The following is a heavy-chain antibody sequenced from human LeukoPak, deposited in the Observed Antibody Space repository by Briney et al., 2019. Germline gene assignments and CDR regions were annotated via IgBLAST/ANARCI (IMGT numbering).Heavy chain of an antibody. Sequence: PSETLSLTCTVPGGSISSYYWSWIRQPPGKGLEWIGYIYYSGSTNYNPSLKSRITTSVDTSKNQFSLKLSSVTAADTAVYYCARDNYGGNSGFDYWGQGTLVTVSS. CDR2: IYYSGST. V-gene: IGHV4-59*01. CDR3: ARDNYGGNSGFDY. CDR1: GGSISSYY. D-gene: IGHD4-23*01. J-gene: IGHJ4*02.